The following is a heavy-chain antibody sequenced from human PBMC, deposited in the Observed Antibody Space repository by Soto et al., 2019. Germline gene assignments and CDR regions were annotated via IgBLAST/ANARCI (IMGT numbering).Heavy chain of an antibody. J-gene: IGHJ4*02. Sequence: PGGSLRLSCAASGFTFSSYGMHWVRQAPGKGLEWVAVISYDGSNKYYADSVKGRFTISRDNSKNTLYLQMNSLRAEDTAVYYCAKGLSDSSGYYPRYFDYWGQGT. CDR2: ISYDGSNK. CDR1: GFTFSSYG. V-gene: IGHV3-30*18. CDR3: AKGLSDSSGYYPRYFDY. D-gene: IGHD3-22*01.